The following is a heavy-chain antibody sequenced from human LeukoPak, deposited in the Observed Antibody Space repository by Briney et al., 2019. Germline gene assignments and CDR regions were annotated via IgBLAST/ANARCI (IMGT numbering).Heavy chain of an antibody. Sequence: GGSLRLSCAASGFIFSDYWMHWVRQGPGKGLVWVSRIKSDGSSASYADSVKGRFTISRDNSKNTLYLQMNSLRAEDTAVYYCAKDLGSRVRFFFDYWGQGTLVTVSS. J-gene: IGHJ4*02. CDR3: AKDLGSRVRFFFDY. CDR2: IKSDGSSA. V-gene: IGHV3-74*01. D-gene: IGHD3-10*01. CDR1: GFIFSDYW.